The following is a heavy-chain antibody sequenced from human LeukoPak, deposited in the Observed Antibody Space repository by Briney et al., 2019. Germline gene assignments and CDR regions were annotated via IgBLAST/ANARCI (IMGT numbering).Heavy chain of an antibody. J-gene: IGHJ6*03. CDR3: ARDSYGEYYMDV. D-gene: IGHD4-17*01. V-gene: IGHV1-58*02. CDR2: IVVGSDTT. CDR1: GFTFISSA. Sequence: SVKVSCKASGFTFISSAMQWVRQARGQRLEWIGWIVVGSDTTNYAQKFQERVTITRDMSTSTAYMELSSLRSEDTAVYYCARDSYGEYYMDVWGKGTTVTVSS.